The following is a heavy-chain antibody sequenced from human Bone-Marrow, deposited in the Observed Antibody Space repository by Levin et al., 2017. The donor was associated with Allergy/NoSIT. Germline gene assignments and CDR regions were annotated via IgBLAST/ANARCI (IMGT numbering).Heavy chain of an antibody. J-gene: IGHJ4*02. CDR2: IYYSGST. V-gene: IGHV4-59*08. D-gene: IGHD2-2*01. Sequence: SETLSLTCTVSGDSISSYYWNWIRQPPGKGLEWIGEIYYSGSTNYNPSLKSRVTISVDTSKNQFSLKLSSVTAADTAVYYCAVLGGICTTSTCYPNDFDYWGQGTLVTVSS. CDR1: GDSISSYY. CDR3: AVLGGICTTSTCYPNDFDY.